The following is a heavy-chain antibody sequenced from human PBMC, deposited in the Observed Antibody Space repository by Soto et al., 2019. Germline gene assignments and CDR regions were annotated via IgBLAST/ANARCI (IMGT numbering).Heavy chain of an antibody. Sequence: GESLKISCKGSGYSFTSYWIGWVRQMPGKGLEWMGIIYPGDSDTRYSPSFQGQVTISSDKSISTAYLQWRSVKASDTAMYYCARYVYYYGSGSRTGYYYYYMDVWGKGTTVTVSS. CDR2: IYPGDSDT. CDR3: ARYVYYYGSGSRTGYYYYYMDV. V-gene: IGHV5-51*01. J-gene: IGHJ6*03. CDR1: GYSFTSYW. D-gene: IGHD3-10*01.